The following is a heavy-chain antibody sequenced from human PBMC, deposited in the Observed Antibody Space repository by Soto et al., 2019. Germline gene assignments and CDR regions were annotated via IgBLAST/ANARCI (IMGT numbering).Heavy chain of an antibody. J-gene: IGHJ5*01. CDR2: VHISGHS. V-gene: IGHV4-4*02. D-gene: IGHD1-1*01. CDR3: ARVRQGCSANNCYFDP. Sequence: QVHLQESGPGLVAPSGTLSLTCTLSGGSVRAPDWWNWVRQSPDKGLEWIAEVHISGHSNYNPSLRSRVSVSIDSSKNQYYLTLNSVTAAATAIYYCARVRQGCSANNCYFDPWGQGTQVTISS. CDR1: GGSVRAPDW.